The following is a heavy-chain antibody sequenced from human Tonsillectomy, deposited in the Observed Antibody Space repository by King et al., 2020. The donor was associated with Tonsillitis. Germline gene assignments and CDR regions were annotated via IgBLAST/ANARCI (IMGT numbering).Heavy chain of an antibody. D-gene: IGHD2-2*01. CDR2: ISGYNGNT. Sequence: QLVQSGGEVRKPGASVKVSCQASGYTFTNYGITWVRQAPGQGLEWMGWISGYNGNTNYAQKLQGRVTMTTDTSTSTAYMELRSLRSDDTAVYYCGRVDIVLVEGTPNGGWFDPWGQGTLVTVSS. CDR3: GRVDIVLVEGTPNGGWFDP. V-gene: IGHV1-18*01. J-gene: IGHJ5*02. CDR1: GYTFTNYG.